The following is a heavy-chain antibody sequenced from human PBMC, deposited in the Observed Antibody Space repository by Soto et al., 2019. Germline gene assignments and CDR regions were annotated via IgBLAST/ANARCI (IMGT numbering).Heavy chain of an antibody. Sequence: PGGSLRLSCAPSGFTLDDYAMHWVRKVQGKGLEWGSGINWDNGSIGYGDSVKGRFAISRDNAKNSLHLQMNSLSAEDTAFYYCVKDESINWYSGHFRHWGQGTLVTVSS. D-gene: IGHD6-13*01. CDR1: GFTLDDYA. CDR3: VKDESINWYSGHFRH. V-gene: IGHV3-9*01. CDR2: INWDNGSI. J-gene: IGHJ1*01.